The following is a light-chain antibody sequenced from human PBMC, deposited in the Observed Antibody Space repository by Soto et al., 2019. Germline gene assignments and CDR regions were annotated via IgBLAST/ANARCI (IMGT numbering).Light chain of an antibody. CDR2: LEGSGSY. V-gene: IGLV4-60*03. Sequence: QSVLTQSSSASASLGSSVKLTCTLSSGHSSYIIAWHQQQPGKAPRYLMKLEGSGSYNKGSGVPDRFSGSSSGADRYLTISNLQSEDEADYYCQSYDSSLSGSGVFGGGTKLTVL. J-gene: IGLJ2*01. CDR1: SGHSSYI. CDR3: QSYDSSLSGSGV.